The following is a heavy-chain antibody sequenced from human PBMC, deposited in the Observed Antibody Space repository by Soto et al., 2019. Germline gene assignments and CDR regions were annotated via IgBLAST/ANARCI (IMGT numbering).Heavy chain of an antibody. CDR2: IIPLFGTA. D-gene: IGHD6-19*01. V-gene: IGHV1-69*13. CDR3: ARPKGSYSSGYYSLDP. Sequence: SVKVSCNTSAGTFRTYAISWVRQAPGQGLEWMGAIIPLFGTADYAQKFQGRVTITADESTSTAYMELSSLRSEDTAVYYCARPKGSYSSGYYSLDPWGQGTLVTVPQ. CDR1: AGTFRTYA. J-gene: IGHJ5*02.